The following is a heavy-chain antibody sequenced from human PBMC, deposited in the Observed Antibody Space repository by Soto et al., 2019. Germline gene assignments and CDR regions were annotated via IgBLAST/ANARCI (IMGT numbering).Heavy chain of an antibody. CDR2: ISSSGSTI. Sequence: PGGSLRLSCAASGFTFSDYYMSWIRQAPGKGLEWVSYISSSGSTIYYADSVKGRFTISRDNAKDSLYLQMNSLRAEDTAVYYCARDWTIAAAGSTDYWGQGTLVTVSS. J-gene: IGHJ4*02. V-gene: IGHV3-11*01. CDR3: ARDWTIAAAGSTDY. CDR1: GFTFSDYY. D-gene: IGHD6-13*01.